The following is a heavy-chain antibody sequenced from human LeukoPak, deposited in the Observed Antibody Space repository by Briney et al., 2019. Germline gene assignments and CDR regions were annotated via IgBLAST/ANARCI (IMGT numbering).Heavy chain of an antibody. CDR2: ISSSSSYI. V-gene: IGHV3-21*01. CDR1: GFTFSSYS. CDR3: ARDPAPPMVRGVTHDY. Sequence: GGSLRLSCAASGFTFSSYSMNWVRQAPGKGLEWVSSISSSSSYIYYADSVKGRFTISRDNAKNSLYLQMNSLRAEDTAVYYCARDPAPPMVRGVTHDYWGQGTLVTVSS. D-gene: IGHD3-10*01. J-gene: IGHJ4*02.